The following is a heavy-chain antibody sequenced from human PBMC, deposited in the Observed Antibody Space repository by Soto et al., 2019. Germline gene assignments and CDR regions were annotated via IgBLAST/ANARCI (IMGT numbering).Heavy chain of an antibody. V-gene: IGHV3-33*01. J-gene: IGHJ4*02. D-gene: IGHD3-10*01. Sequence: GGSLRLSCAASGFTFSSYGMHWVRQAPGKGLEWVAVIWYDGSNKYYADSVKGRFTISRDNSKNTLYLQMNSLRAEDTAVYYCASFAVIGSLGDYWGQGTLVTVSS. CDR3: ASFAVIGSLGDY. CDR2: IWYDGSNK. CDR1: GFTFSSYG.